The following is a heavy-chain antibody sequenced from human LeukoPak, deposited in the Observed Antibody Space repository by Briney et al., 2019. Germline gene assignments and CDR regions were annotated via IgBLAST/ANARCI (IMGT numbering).Heavy chain of an antibody. CDR1: GYTFTSYG. CDR3: ARCQYQLLSYYYYYYMDV. Sequence: ASVKVSCKASGYTFTSYGINWVRQAPGQGLEWMGWINPNSGGTNYAQKFQGRVTMTRDTSISTAYMELSRLRSDDTAVYYCARCQYQLLSYYYYYYMDVWGKGTTVTVSS. V-gene: IGHV1-2*02. CDR2: INPNSGGT. J-gene: IGHJ6*03. D-gene: IGHD2-2*01.